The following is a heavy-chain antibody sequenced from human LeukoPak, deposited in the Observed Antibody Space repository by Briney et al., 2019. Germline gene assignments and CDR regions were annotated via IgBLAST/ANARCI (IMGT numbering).Heavy chain of an antibody. CDR2: IYSGGST. D-gene: IGHD5-18*01. CDR3: ARRYSYGYGIDY. Sequence: PGRSLRLSCAASGFTVSSNYMSWVRQAPGKGLEWVSVIYSGGSTYYADSVKGRFTISRDNSKNTLYLQMNSLRAEDTAVYYCARRYSYGYGIDYWGQGTLVTVSS. V-gene: IGHV3-53*01. CDR1: GFTVSSNY. J-gene: IGHJ4*02.